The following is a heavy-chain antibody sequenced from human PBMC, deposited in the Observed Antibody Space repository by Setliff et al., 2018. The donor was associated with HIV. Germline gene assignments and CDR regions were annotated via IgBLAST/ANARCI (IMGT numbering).Heavy chain of an antibody. J-gene: IGHJ6*03. CDR1: GYTFTSYG. Sequence: ASVKVSCKAFGYTFTSYGISWVRQAPGQGLEWMGWISGYNGNTNYAQNLQGRVTMTTDTSTSTDYMELRSLRSDDTAVYYCARDSSGKACYMDVWGKGTTVTVSS. V-gene: IGHV1-18*01. CDR3: ARDSSGKACYMDV. D-gene: IGHD6-25*01. CDR2: ISGYNGNT.